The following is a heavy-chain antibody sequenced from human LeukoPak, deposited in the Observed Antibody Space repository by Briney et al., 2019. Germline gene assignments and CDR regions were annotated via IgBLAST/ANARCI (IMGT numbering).Heavy chain of an antibody. CDR2: ISGSGGST. J-gene: IGHJ3*02. V-gene: IGHV3-23*01. D-gene: IGHD3-3*01. CDR3: AHVPVFRETTSEVVTDDAFDI. Sequence: PGGSLRLSCAASGCTFSSYAMSWVRQAPGKGRGWVSAISGSGGSTYYADSVKGRFTISRGNSKNTVYLQMNSLRAADTAVYYSAHVPVFRETTSEVVTDDAFDIWGQGTIVTVSS. CDR1: GCTFSSYA.